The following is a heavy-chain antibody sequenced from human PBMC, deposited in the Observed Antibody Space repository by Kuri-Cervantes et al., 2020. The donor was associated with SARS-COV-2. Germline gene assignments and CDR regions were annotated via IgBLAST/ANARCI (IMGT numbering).Heavy chain of an antibody. CDR2: INRNGGST. CDR3: ARWVSGYYTGGDY. Sequence: GESLKISCAASGFTFDDYGMSWVRQAPGKGLEWVSGINRNGGSTGYADSVKGRFTISRDNAKNSLYLQMNSLRAEDTALYYCARWVSGYYTGGDYWGQGTLVTVSS. V-gene: IGHV3-20*04. D-gene: IGHD3-3*01. J-gene: IGHJ4*02. CDR1: GFTFDDYG.